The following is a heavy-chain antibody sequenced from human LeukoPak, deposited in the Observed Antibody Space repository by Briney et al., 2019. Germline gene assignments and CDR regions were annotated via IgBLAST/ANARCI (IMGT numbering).Heavy chain of an antibody. CDR1: GFTFSSYA. V-gene: IGHV3-23*01. Sequence: GGSLRLSCAAPGFTFSSYAMSWVRQAPGKGLEWVSAISGSGGSTYYADSVKGRFTISRDNSKNTLYLQMNSLRAEGTAVYYCAKNGISHDFWSGFSMDVWGKGTTVTVSS. CDR3: AKNGISHDFWSGFSMDV. D-gene: IGHD3-3*01. CDR2: ISGSGGST. J-gene: IGHJ6*03.